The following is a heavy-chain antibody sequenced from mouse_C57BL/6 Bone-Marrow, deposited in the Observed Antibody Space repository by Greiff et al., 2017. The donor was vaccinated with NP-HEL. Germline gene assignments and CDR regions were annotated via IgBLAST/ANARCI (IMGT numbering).Heavy chain of an antibody. CDR2: INPSSGYT. Sequence: QVHVKQSGAELARPGASVKMSCKASGYTFTSYTMHWVKQRPGQGLEWIGYINPSSGYTKYNQKFKDKATLTADKSSSTAYMQLSSLTSEDSAVYYCARPCGDYDFAYWGQGTLVTVSA. J-gene: IGHJ3*01. CDR3: ARPCGDYDFAY. V-gene: IGHV1-4*01. D-gene: IGHD2-4*01. CDR1: GYTFTSYT.